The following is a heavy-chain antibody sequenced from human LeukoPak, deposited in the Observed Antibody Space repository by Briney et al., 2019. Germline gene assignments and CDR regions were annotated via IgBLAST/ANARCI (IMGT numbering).Heavy chain of an antibody. V-gene: IGHV5-51*01. D-gene: IGHD2-2*02. CDR1: GYTFTNYW. CDR2: VYPGDSDV. J-gene: IGHJ6*03. CDR3: ARLPYCSSTSCYTDYYYMDV. Sequence: GEPLKVSCKTSGYTFTNYWIGWVRQTPEKGLEWIGIVYPGDSDVKYSPSFQGQVTISADKSISTAYLQWSSLKASDTAMYYCARLPYCSSTSCYTDYYYMDVWGKGTTVTVSS.